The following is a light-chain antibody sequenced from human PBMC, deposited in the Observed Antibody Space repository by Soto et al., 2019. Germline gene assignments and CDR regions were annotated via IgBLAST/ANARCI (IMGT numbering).Light chain of an antibody. CDR2: WAS. CDR1: QTVLHGSNY. V-gene: IGKV4-1*01. J-gene: IGKJ1*01. CDR3: QQYYTTPVT. Sequence: DIVMTQSPDSLAVSQDERATINCKSSQTVLHGSNYLAWYQQKPRQPPKLLIYWASTRESGVPDRFSGSGSATDFTLTISSLQAEDVAVYYCQQYYTTPVTFGQGTKVEIK.